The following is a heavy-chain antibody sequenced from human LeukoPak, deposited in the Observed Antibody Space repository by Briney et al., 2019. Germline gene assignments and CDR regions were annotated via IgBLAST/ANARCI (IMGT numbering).Heavy chain of an antibody. CDR3: ARVPIFGVVTDYWYFDL. V-gene: IGHV1-69*04. D-gene: IGHD3-3*01. CDR1: GGTFSSYA. CDR2: IIPILGIA. Sequence: ASVKVSCKASGGTFSSYAISWVRQAPGQGLEWMGRIIPILGIANYAQKFQGRVTITTDESTSTAYMELSSLRSEDTAVYYCARVPIFGVVTDYWYFDLWGRGTLVTVSS. J-gene: IGHJ2*01.